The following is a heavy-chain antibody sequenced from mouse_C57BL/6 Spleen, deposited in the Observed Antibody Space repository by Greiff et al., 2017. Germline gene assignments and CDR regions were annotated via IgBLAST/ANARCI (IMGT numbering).Heavy chain of an antibody. CDR3: ARTDGYPSYAMDY. CDR1: GYTFTSYW. Sequence: QVQLQQPGAELVRPGSSVKLSCKASGYTFTSYWMHWVKQRPIQGLEWIGNIDPSDSETHYNQKFKDKATLTVDKSSSTAYMQLSSLTSADSAVYYCARTDGYPSYAMDYWGQGTSVTVSS. D-gene: IGHD2-3*01. CDR2: IDPSDSET. V-gene: IGHV1-52*01. J-gene: IGHJ4*01.